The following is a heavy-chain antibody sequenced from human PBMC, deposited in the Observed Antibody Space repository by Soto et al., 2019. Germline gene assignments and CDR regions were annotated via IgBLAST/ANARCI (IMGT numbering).Heavy chain of an antibody. V-gene: IGHV3-30-3*01. Sequence: QVQLVESGGGVVQPGRSLRLSCAASGFTFSSYAMHWVRQAPGKGLEWVAVISYDGSNKYYADSVKGRVTISRDNSKNALYLQMNSLRAEDTAVYYCASRLGYSYGPDYYYGMDVWGQGTTVTVSS. CDR3: ASRLGYSYGPDYYYGMDV. CDR2: ISYDGSNK. CDR1: GFTFSSYA. D-gene: IGHD5-18*01. J-gene: IGHJ6*02.